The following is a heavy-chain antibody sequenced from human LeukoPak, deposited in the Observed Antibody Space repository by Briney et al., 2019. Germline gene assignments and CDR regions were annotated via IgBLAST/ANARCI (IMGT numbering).Heavy chain of an antibody. CDR3: ARDRPHYDFWSGYFSGNNWFDP. CDR1: GFTFSSYW. Sequence: GGSLRLSREASGFTFSSYWMNWVRQAPGKGLEWVASIKEDGSDKYYVDSVKGRFTISRDNAKNTLYLQMNSLRAEDTAVYYCARDRPHYDFWSGYFSGNNWFDPWGQGTLVTVSS. V-gene: IGHV3-7*01. D-gene: IGHD3-3*01. CDR2: IKEDGSDK. J-gene: IGHJ5*02.